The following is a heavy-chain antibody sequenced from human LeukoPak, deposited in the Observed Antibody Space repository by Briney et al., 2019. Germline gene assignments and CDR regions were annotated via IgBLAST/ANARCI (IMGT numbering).Heavy chain of an antibody. V-gene: IGHV1-2*02. D-gene: IGHD5-12*01. CDR2: INPNSGGT. J-gene: IGHJ6*02. Sequence: ASVKVSCKASGYTFTGYYMHWVRQAPGQGLEWMGWINPNSGGTNYAQKFQGRVTMTRDTSISTAYMELSRLRSDDTAVYYCARDLEWLRLGSRYYYYYGMDVWGQGTTATVSS. CDR3: ARDLEWLRLGSRYYYYYGMDV. CDR1: GYTFTGYY.